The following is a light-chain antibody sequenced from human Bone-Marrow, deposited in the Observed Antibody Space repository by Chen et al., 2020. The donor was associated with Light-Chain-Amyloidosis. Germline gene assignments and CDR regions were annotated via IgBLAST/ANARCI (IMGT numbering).Light chain of an antibody. V-gene: IGLV1-44*01. J-gene: IGLJ2*01. CDR2: CNN. CDR1: RSNVGTYT. Sequence: QLVLPPPPSASRPPARRVTISCSGSRSNVGTYTVNWYQQLPGAAPPLLIYCNNQPPSGVPDRCSGAKSCTSAALAISCLQYEEEADDYCSAWDDSLDEVVFGGGTKLTVL. CDR3: SAWDDSLDEVV.